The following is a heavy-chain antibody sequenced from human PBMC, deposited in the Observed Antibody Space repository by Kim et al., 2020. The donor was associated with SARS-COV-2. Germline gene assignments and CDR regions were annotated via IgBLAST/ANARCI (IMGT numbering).Heavy chain of an antibody. CDR1: GYTFTSYY. Sequence: ASVKVSCKASGYTFTSYYMHWVRQAPGQGLEWMGIINPGGGSTSYAQKFQGRVTMTRDTSTSTVYMELSSLRSEDTAVYYCARETAESITIFGVVISRWFDPWGQGTLVTVSS. V-gene: IGHV1-46*01. CDR3: ARETAESITIFGVVISRWFDP. CDR2: INPGGGST. D-gene: IGHD3-3*01. J-gene: IGHJ5*02.